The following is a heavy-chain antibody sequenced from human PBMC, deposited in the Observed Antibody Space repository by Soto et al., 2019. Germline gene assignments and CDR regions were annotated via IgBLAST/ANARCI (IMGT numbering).Heavy chain of an antibody. CDR2: SHQSGRT. CDR1: GDSMSSSNW. D-gene: IGHD4-17*01. Sequence: QVQLQESGPGLVKPSGTLSLTCTVSGDSMSSSNWWNWVRQIPGKGLQWIGESHQSGRTNYNPSLKSRVNISVDESKNRFSLDLNSVTAADTGVYFCARSEATVLDSWGQGTLVIVSS. J-gene: IGHJ4*02. CDR3: ARSEATVLDS. V-gene: IGHV4-4*02.